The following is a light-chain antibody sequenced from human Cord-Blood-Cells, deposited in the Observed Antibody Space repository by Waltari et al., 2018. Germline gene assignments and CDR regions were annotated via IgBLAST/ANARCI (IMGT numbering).Light chain of an antibody. Sequence: DIVLTQSPATLSLSPGERATLSCRASQSVSSYLALYQQTPGQAPRLPIYDASNRATGIPARFSGSESGTDFTLTISSLEPENFAVYYCQQRSNWPITLGQGTRLEIK. V-gene: IGKV3-11*01. CDR3: QQRSNWPIT. CDR2: DAS. CDR1: QSVSSY. J-gene: IGKJ5*01.